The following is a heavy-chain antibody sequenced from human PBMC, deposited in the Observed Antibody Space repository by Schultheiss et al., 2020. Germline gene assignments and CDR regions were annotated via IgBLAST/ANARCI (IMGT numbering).Heavy chain of an antibody. V-gene: IGHV3-9*01. J-gene: IGHJ6*03. CDR1: GFTFDDYA. CDR3: AKDSYYYYYYMDV. CDR2: ISWNSGSI. Sequence: GGSLRISCAASGFTFDDYAMHWVRQAPGKGLEWVSGISWNSGSIGYADSVKGRFTISRDNAKNSLYLQMNSLRAEDTALYYCAKDSYYYYYYMDVWGKGTTVTVSS.